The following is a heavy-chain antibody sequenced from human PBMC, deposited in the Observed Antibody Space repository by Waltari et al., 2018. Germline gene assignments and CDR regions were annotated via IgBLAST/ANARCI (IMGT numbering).Heavy chain of an antibody. J-gene: IGHJ4*02. CDR3: ARAIVPKGYYFDY. D-gene: IGHD2-8*01. CDR2: ISSSSSYI. Sequence: EVQLVESGGGLVKPGGSLRLSCAASGFTFSSYSMNWVRQAPGKGLEWVSSISSSSSYIYYADSVKGRFTISRDNAKNSLYLQMNSLRAEDTAVHYCARAIVPKGYYFDYWGQGTLVTVSS. V-gene: IGHV3-21*01. CDR1: GFTFSSYS.